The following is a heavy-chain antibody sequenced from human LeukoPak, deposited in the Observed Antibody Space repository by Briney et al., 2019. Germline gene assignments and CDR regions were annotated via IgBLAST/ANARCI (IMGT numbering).Heavy chain of an antibody. J-gene: IGHJ6*02. D-gene: IGHD2-8*01. CDR1: GYPFTTYW. CDR3: ARHWANTGMDV. Sequence: GASLQISCKGSGYPFTTYWIAWVRQMPGKGLEWMGIIYPGDSDTRYSPSFQGQVTISADKSISTAYLQWSSLKASGTAMYYCARHWANTGMDVWGQGTTVTVSS. CDR2: IYPGDSDT. V-gene: IGHV5-51*01.